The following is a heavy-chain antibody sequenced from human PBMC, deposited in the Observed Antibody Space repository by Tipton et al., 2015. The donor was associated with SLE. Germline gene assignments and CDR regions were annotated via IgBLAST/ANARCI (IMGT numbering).Heavy chain of an antibody. CDR1: GGSISTSSYY. CDR2: INYSGTT. Sequence: TLSLTCTVSGGSISTSSYYWAWIRQPPGKGLECIGNINYSGTTSYNPSLKSRVTMSVDTSQNQFSLTLRCMTAADAAIYYCGGWNFVTMTGGFDIWGQGTMVTVSS. CDR3: GGWNFVTMTGGFDI. J-gene: IGHJ3*02. V-gene: IGHV4-39*07. D-gene: IGHD1-7*01.